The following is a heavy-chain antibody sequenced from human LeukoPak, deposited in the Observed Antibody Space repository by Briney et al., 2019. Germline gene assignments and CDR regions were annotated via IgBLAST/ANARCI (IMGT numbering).Heavy chain of an antibody. D-gene: IGHD4-23*01. CDR1: GGSITSSIYF. CDR3: ARHDDHGGYIDY. Sequence: SETLSLTCTVSGGSITSSIYFWGWIRQPPGKGLEWIGSIYYSGSTYYNPSLKSRVTISVDTSKNQFSLKLTSVTAADTALYYCARHDDHGGYIDYWGQGTLVTVSS. CDR2: IYYSGST. J-gene: IGHJ4*02. V-gene: IGHV4-39*01.